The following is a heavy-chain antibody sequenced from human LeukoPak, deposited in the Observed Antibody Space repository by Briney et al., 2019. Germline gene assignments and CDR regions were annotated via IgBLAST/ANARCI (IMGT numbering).Heavy chain of an antibody. J-gene: IGHJ6*02. V-gene: IGHV4-4*07. CDR3: ARDLRRSAPLDV. CDR1: GGSMRHFS. Sequence: SETLSLTCTVAGGSMRHFSWSWLRQPAGKGLEWIGRIDFGGSTEYNSSLKSRVTMSVETSNNQFFLKMGSVTAADTAVYYCARDLRRSAPLDVWGQGTTVTVSS. D-gene: IGHD2-15*01. CDR2: IDFGGST.